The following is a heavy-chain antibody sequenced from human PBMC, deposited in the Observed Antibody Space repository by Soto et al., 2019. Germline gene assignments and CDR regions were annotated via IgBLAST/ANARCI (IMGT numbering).Heavy chain of an antibody. Sequence: PGWSLRLSCAASGGTFSSYAISWVRQAPGQGLEWMGGIIPIFGTANYAQKFQGRVTITADESTSTAYMELSSLRSEDTAVYYCAKFSGYSSGWAYGMDVWGQGTTVTVSS. V-gene: IGHV1-69*01. CDR3: AKFSGYSSGWAYGMDV. D-gene: IGHD6-19*01. CDR2: IIPIFGTA. CDR1: GGTFSSYA. J-gene: IGHJ6*02.